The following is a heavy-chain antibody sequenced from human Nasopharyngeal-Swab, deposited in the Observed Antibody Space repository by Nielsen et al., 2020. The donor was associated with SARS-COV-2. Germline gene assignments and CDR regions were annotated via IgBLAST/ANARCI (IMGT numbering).Heavy chain of an antibody. Sequence: ASVKVSCKASGYTFTSYYMHWVRQAPGQGLEWMGIINPSGGSTSYAQKFQGRVTMTRDTSASTVYMELSSLRSEDTAVYYCASGIAAAGDIDYWGQGTLVTVSS. D-gene: IGHD6-13*01. CDR3: ASGIAAAGDIDY. J-gene: IGHJ4*02. V-gene: IGHV1-46*01. CDR1: GYTFTSYY. CDR2: INPSGGST.